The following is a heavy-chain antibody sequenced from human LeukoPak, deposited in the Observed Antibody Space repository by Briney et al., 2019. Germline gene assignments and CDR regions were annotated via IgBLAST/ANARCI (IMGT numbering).Heavy chain of an antibody. D-gene: IGHD3-22*01. Sequence: ASVKVSCKASGYTFTGYYMHGVRQAPGQGLEWMGWINPNSGGTNYAQKFQGRVTMTRDTSISTAYMELSRLRSDDTAVYYCARVGGPMIVVPDFDYWGQGTLVTVSS. CDR3: ARVGGPMIVVPDFDY. J-gene: IGHJ4*02. CDR2: INPNSGGT. V-gene: IGHV1-2*02. CDR1: GYTFTGYY.